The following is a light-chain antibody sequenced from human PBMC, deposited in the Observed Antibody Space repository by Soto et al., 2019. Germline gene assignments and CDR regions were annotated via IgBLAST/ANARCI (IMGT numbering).Light chain of an antibody. CDR1: RSISEW. V-gene: IGKV1-5*01. Sequence: DIHMTQSPSTLSASVGDRVTITCRASRSISEWLTWYQQKPGRAPKLLIYDVSSLESGVPSRFSGSGSETEFTLNISSLQPDDFATYYCQQYSRYPFTFGPGTKVDIK. J-gene: IGKJ3*01. CDR3: QQYSRYPFT. CDR2: DVS.